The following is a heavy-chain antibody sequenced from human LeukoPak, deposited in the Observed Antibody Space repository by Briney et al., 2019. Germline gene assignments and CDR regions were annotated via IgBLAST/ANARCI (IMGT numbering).Heavy chain of an antibody. CDR1: GYSISSGYY. D-gene: IGHD3-10*01. V-gene: IGHV4-38-2*02. Sequence: TSSETLSLTCTVSGYSISSGYYWGWIRQPPGKGVEWIGSIYHSGSTYYNPSLKSRVTISVDTPKNQFSLKLSSVTAADTAVYYCASCYGSGSYYPLDYWGQGTLVTVSS. CDR2: IYHSGST. J-gene: IGHJ4*02. CDR3: ASCYGSGSYYPLDY.